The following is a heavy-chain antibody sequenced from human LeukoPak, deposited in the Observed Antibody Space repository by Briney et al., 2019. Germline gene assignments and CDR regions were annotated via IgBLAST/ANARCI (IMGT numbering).Heavy chain of an antibody. V-gene: IGHV3-9*01. CDR3: AKVRFGELPGDAFDI. Sequence: PGGSLRLSCAASGFSFDDYAMHWVRQAPGKGLEWVSGISWNSGSIGYADSAKGRFTISRDNAKNSLYLQMNSLRAEDTALYYCAKVRFGELPGDAFDIWGQGTMVTVSS. CDR2: ISWNSGSI. CDR1: GFSFDDYA. D-gene: IGHD3-10*01. J-gene: IGHJ3*02.